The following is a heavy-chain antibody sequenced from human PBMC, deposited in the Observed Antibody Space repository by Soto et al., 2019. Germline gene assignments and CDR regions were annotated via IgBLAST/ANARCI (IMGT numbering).Heavy chain of an antibody. D-gene: IGHD2-2*01. CDR1: GGSFSGYY. CDR2: INHSGST. J-gene: IGHJ6*02. Sequence: SETLSLTCAVYGGSFSGYYWSWIRQPPGKGPEWIGEINHSGSTNYNPSLKSRVTISVDTSKNQFSLKLSSVTAADTAVYYCARGRGRCSSTSCYSYYYYYGMDVWGQGTTVTVSS. CDR3: ARGRGRCSSTSCYSYYYYYGMDV. V-gene: IGHV4-34*01.